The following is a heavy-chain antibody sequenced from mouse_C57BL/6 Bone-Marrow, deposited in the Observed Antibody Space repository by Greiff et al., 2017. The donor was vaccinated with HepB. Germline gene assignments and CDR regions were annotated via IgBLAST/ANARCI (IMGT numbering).Heavy chain of an antibody. D-gene: IGHD1-1*02. CDR1: GYTFTSYW. J-gene: IGHJ2*01. V-gene: IGHV1-52*01. CDR3: ARRGWGNYFDY. Sequence: QVQLQQPGAELVRPGSSVKLSCKASGYTFTSYWMHWVKQRPIQGLEWIGNIDPSDSETHYNQKFKDKATLTVDKSSSPAYMQLSSLTSEDSAVYYCARRGWGNYFDYWGQGTTLTVSS. CDR2: IDPSDSET.